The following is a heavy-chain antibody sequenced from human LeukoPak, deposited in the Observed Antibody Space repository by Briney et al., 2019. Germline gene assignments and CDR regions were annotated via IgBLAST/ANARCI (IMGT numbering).Heavy chain of an antibody. CDR3: ARANGYYYDSSGYYSHAFDI. Sequence: ASVNVSCKASGYTFTSYAMHWVRQAPGQRLEWMGWINAGNGNTKYSQKFQGRVTITRDTSASTAYMELSSLRSEDTAVYYCARANGYYYDSSGYYSHAFDIWGQGTMVTVSS. V-gene: IGHV1-3*01. D-gene: IGHD3-22*01. J-gene: IGHJ3*02. CDR2: INAGNGNT. CDR1: GYTFTSYA.